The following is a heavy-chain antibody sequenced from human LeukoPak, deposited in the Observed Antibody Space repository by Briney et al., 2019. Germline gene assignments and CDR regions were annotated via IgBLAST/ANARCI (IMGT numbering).Heavy chain of an antibody. CDR2: IKQDGSEK. V-gene: IGHV3-7*01. CDR3: ARDVEEYYYGSGSSPLRYFDY. D-gene: IGHD3-10*01. Sequence: GGSLRLSCAASGFTFSSYWMSWVRQAPGKGLEWVANIKQDGSEKYYVDSVKGRFSISRDNTQNTLSLQMNSLRAEDTAVYFCARDVEEYYYGSGSSPLRYFDYWGQGTLVTVSS. CDR1: GFTFSSYW. J-gene: IGHJ4*02.